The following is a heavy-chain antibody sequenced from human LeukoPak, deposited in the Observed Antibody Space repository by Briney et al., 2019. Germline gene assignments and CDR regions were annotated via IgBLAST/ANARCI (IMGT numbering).Heavy chain of an antibody. J-gene: IGHJ4*02. CDR1: GGSISSYY. Sequence: PSETLSLTCTVSGGSISSYYWSWIRQPPGKGLEWIGYIYYSGSTNYNPSLKSRVTISVDTSKNQFSLKLSSVTAADTAVYYCARLSYNYDSSGYNPFDYWGQGTLVTVSS. CDR2: IYYSGST. V-gene: IGHV4-59*08. D-gene: IGHD3-22*01. CDR3: ARLSYNYDSSGYNPFDY.